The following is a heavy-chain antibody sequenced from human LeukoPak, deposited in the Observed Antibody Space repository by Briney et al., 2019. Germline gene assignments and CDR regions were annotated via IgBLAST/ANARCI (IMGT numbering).Heavy chain of an antibody. Sequence: NTGGSLRLSCAASGFTFRSYSMNWVRQAPGKGLEWVSSISSSSSYIYYADSVKGRFTISRDNAKSLLYLQMNSLRAEDTAVYFCATCSYFYGMDIWGQGTTVTVSS. V-gene: IGHV3-21*01. CDR3: ATCSYFYGMDI. D-gene: IGHD2-15*01. CDR2: ISSSSSYI. CDR1: GFTFRSYS. J-gene: IGHJ6*02.